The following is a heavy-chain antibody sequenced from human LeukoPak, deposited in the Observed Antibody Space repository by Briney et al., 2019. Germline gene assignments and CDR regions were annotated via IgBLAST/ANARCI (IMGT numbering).Heavy chain of an antibody. V-gene: IGHV3-7*01. CDR2: IREDGSQK. D-gene: IGHD3-16*01. CDR3: ARDEVGGPLIY. CDR1: GFTISKYW. Sequence: TGGSLRLSCAASGFTISKYWMSWVRQAPGKGLEWVANIREDGSQKNYVDSVRGRFTISRDNANNAVYLQMNSLRGEDTAVYFCARDEVGGPLIYWGRGTQVIVSS. J-gene: IGHJ4*02.